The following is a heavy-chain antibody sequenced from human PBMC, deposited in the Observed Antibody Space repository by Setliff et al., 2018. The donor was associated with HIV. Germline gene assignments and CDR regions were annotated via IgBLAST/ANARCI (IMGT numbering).Heavy chain of an antibody. V-gene: IGHV4-34*01. D-gene: IGHD5-18*01. CDR1: NGSFSGYY. CDR2: INHSGST. J-gene: IGHJ4*02. CDR3: AAWGPRYSYAPYFFDS. Sequence: LSLTCAVYNGSFSGYYWTWIRQPPGKGLEWIGEINHSGSTNYSPSLKSRVTISVDASRNQFSLRLSSVTAADTAVYYCAAWGPRYSYAPYFFDSWGQETLVTVSS.